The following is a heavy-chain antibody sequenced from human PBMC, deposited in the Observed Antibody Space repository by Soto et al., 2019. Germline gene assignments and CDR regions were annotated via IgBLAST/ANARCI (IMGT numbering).Heavy chain of an antibody. Sequence: SETLPLTGNVSGAPISGFYWSWIRKSAGKGLEWIGRIYATGTTDYNPALKSRVMMSVDTSKKQFSLKLRSVTAADTAVYYCVRDGKKTLRDWFDPWGQGISVTVSS. V-gene: IGHV4-4*07. J-gene: IGHJ5*02. CDR1: GAPISGFY. D-gene: IGHD1-1*01. CDR3: VRDGKKTLRDWFDP. CDR2: IYATGTT.